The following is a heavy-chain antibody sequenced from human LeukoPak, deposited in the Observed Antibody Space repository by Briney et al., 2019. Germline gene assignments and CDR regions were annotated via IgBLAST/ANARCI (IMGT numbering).Heavy chain of an antibody. CDR2: INPDGGST. CDR1: GYTFSNYF. J-gene: IGHJ4*02. V-gene: IGHV1-46*01. D-gene: IGHD2-2*01. CDR3: ARGVAPMQMAVMGGLDN. Sequence: ASVEVSCKTSGYTFSNYFIHWVRQAPGQGLEWMGIINPDGGSTSYAQRFQGRVSMTRDTSTSTVYMELSSLRSEDTAVYYCARGVAPMQMAVMGGLDNWGQGTLVTVSS.